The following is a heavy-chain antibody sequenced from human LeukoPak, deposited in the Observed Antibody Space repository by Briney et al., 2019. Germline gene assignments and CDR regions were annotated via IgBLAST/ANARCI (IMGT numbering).Heavy chain of an antibody. J-gene: IGHJ6*03. CDR2: IAGSGRST. V-gene: IGHV3-23*01. CDR3: AKIAVAGYYFYSMDV. CDR1: GFTFINYA. D-gene: IGHD6-19*01. Sequence: GGSLRLSCAASGFTFINYAMSWVRRAPGKGLEWVSTIAGSGRSTYYADSVKGRFTISRDNSKNTLFLQMNSLRADDTAVYYCAKIAVAGYYFYSMDVWGRGTTVTVSS.